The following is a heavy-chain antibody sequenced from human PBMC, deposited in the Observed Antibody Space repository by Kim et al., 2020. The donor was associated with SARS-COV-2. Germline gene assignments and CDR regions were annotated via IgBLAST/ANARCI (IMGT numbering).Heavy chain of an antibody. V-gene: IGHV3-23*01. CDR2: VSGSGGST. D-gene: IGHD6-13*01. Sequence: GGSLRLSCAASGFTFSTYAMSWVRQAPGKGLEWVSSVSGSGGSTYHADSAKGRFTISRDNSKNTLYLQMNSLRAEDTAVYYCAKGRSDNIAAAFNCWGQGTLVTVSS. CDR3: AKGRSDNIAAAFNC. J-gene: IGHJ4*02. CDR1: GFTFSTYA.